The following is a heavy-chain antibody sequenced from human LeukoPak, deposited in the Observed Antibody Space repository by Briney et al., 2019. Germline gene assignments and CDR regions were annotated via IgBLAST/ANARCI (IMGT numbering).Heavy chain of an antibody. Sequence: PGGSLRLSCAASGFTFSDYYMSWIRQAPGKGLEWVSYISSSGSTIYYADSVKGRFTISRDNAKNSLYLQMNSLRAEDTAVYYCARVRAARPAAAFDIWGQGTMVTVSS. CDR3: ARVRAARPAAAFDI. V-gene: IGHV3-11*01. CDR1: GFTFSDYY. CDR2: ISSSGSTI. J-gene: IGHJ3*02. D-gene: IGHD6-6*01.